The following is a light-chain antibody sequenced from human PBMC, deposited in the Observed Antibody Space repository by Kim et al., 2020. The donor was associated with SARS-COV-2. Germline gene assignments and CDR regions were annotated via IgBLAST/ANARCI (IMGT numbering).Light chain of an antibody. CDR1: HSISST. CDR3: QQYNNWPPWT. Sequence: QGERVALSCRACHSISSTLALYQQKPCQAPTLLIYGETTRTTGIPAWFSGSGSGTGVTLTISSVQSEDVTFYYCQQYNNWPPWTLGQGTKVDIK. V-gene: IGKV3-15*01. CDR2: GET. J-gene: IGKJ1*01.